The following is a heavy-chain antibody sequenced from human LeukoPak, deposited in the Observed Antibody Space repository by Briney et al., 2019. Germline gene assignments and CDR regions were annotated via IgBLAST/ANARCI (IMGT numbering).Heavy chain of an antibody. CDR1: GFTFSNYW. CDR3: ASGRQLGY. J-gene: IGHJ4*02. Sequence: GGSLRLSCAASGFTFSNYWMSWVRQAPGKGLEWVANIKEDGSEKYYVGSVRGRFTISRDNARNSLYLQMNSLRAEDTAVYYCASGRQLGYWGQGTLVTVSS. D-gene: IGHD6-13*01. CDR2: IKEDGSEK. V-gene: IGHV3-7*01.